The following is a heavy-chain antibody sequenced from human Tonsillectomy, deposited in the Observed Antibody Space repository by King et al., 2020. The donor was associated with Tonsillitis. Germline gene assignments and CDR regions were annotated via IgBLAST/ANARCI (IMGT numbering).Heavy chain of an antibody. CDR3: ARAMSTFGGANNSFDP. J-gene: IGHJ5*02. Sequence: HVQLVESGAEMKKPGSSVKVSCKASGGTFRSYAISWVRQAPGQGLEWIGGIIPIFATAHYAQKFQGRVTITEDESTSTAYMELRSLRFEDTAVYYCARAMSTFGGANNSFDPWGQGNLVTVSS. V-gene: IGHV1-69*01. CDR2: IIPIFATA. CDR1: GGTFRSYA. D-gene: IGHD3-16*01.